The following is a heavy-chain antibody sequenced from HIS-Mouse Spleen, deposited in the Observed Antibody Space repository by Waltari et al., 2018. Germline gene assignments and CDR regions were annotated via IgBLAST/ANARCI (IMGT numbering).Heavy chain of an antibody. D-gene: IGHD3-22*01. CDR2: IIPILGIA. CDR1: GGTFSSYA. CDR3: ARFYYGTHMGAFDI. J-gene: IGHJ3*02. V-gene: IGHV1-69*04. Sequence: QVQLVQSGAEVKKPGSSVKVSCKASGGTFSSYAISWVRQAPGQGLEWMGRIIPILGIATYAQKFQGRVTITADKSTSTAYMELSSLRSEDTAVYYCARFYYGTHMGAFDIWGQGTMVTVSS.